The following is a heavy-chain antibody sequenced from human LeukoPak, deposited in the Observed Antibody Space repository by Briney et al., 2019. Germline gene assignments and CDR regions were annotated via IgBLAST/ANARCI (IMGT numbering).Heavy chain of an antibody. CDR2: ISAYNGNT. V-gene: IGHV1-18*01. J-gene: IGHJ4*02. CDR1: GSRFISYG. CDR3: ARALSDDFWSGYQDH. Sequence: ASVKVSCKASGSRFISYGFSWVRQAPGQGLEWMGWISAYNGNTNYAQKFQGRVTMTTDTSTSTVYMEVRSLRSDDTAVYYCARALSDDFWSGYQDHWGQGTLVTVSS. D-gene: IGHD3-3*01.